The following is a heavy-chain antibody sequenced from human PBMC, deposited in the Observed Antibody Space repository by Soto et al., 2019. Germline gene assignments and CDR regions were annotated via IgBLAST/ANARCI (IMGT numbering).Heavy chain of an antibody. D-gene: IGHD6-19*01. Sequence: EASVKVSCKASGGTFSSYAISWVRQAPGQGLEWMGGIIPIFGTANYAQKFQGRVTITADESTSTAYMELSSLRSEDTAVYYCARVVAIAVAALDYWGQGTLVTVSS. CDR1: GGTFSSYA. J-gene: IGHJ4*02. CDR3: ARVVAIAVAALDY. CDR2: IIPIFGTA. V-gene: IGHV1-69*13.